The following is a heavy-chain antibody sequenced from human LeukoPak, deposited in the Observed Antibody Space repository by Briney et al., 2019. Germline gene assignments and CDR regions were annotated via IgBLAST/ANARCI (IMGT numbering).Heavy chain of an antibody. CDR1: GYTFTSYD. J-gene: IGHJ5*02. CDR3: ARYHYYGSGSYHKPWFDP. CDR2: MNPNSGNT. D-gene: IGHD3-10*01. Sequence: RASVKVSCKASGYTFTSYDIDWVRQATGQGLEWMGWMNPNSGNTGYAQKFQGRVTMTRNTSISTAYMELSSLRSEDTAVYYCARYHYYGSGSYHKPWFDPWGQGTLVTVSS. V-gene: IGHV1-8*01.